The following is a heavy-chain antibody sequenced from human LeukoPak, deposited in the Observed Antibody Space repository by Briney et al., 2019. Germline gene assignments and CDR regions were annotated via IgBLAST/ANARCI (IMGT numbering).Heavy chain of an antibody. Sequence: GGSLRLSCAASGFTFNSYSMNWVRQAPGKGLEWVSSISSSSSYLYYADSVKGRFTISRDNAKNSLYLQMNSLRVEDTAVYYCASIDYGDSGPFDYWGQGTLVTVSS. CDR3: ASIDYGDSGPFDY. V-gene: IGHV3-21*01. CDR1: GFTFNSYS. CDR2: ISSSSSYL. D-gene: IGHD4-17*01. J-gene: IGHJ4*02.